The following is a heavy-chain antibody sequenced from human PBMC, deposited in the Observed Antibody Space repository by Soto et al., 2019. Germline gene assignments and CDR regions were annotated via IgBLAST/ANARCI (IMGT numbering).Heavy chain of an antibody. Sequence: EVQLVESGGGLVQPGGSLRLSCAASGFTFFAYWIHWVRQVPGKGLVWVSRINSDGSHTSYADSVKGRFTISRDNSKNTVYLQRNSLTAEDTAVYYCAKEGGYGDYAAENWFDSWGQGTLVTVSS. J-gene: IGHJ5*01. CDR2: INSDGSHT. V-gene: IGHV3-74*01. CDR3: AKEGGYGDYAAENWFDS. CDR1: GFTFFAYW. D-gene: IGHD4-17*01.